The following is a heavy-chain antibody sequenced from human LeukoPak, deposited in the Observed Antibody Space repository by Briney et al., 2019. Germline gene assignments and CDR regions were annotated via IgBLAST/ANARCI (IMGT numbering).Heavy chain of an antibody. Sequence: KASETLSLTCTVSGGSVSSTSSYWSWIRQPPGKGLEWVGYMSYSVHSDYNPSLKSRVTIPVDTSKNQFSLSLYSVTAADTAIYYCAREPAAGTGPDSWGQGTLVTVSS. V-gene: IGHV4-61*01. D-gene: IGHD6-13*01. CDR3: AREPAAGTGPDS. CDR2: MSYSVHS. J-gene: IGHJ4*02. CDR1: GGSVSSTSSY.